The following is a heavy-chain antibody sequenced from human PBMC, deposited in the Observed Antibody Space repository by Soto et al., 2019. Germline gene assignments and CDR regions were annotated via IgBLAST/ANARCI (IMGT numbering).Heavy chain of an antibody. CDR1: GFAFSNNW. CDR2: IKSDGSST. Sequence: EVQLVESGGGLVQPGGSLRLSCAASGFAFSNNWMHWVRQAPGKGLEWVSGIKSDGSSTNYADSVKGRFTISRDNAKNTLYLQMSGMGADDTAIYYCASYYYYYYMDVWGKGTTVTVSS. CDR3: ASYYYYYYMDV. J-gene: IGHJ6*03. V-gene: IGHV3-74*01.